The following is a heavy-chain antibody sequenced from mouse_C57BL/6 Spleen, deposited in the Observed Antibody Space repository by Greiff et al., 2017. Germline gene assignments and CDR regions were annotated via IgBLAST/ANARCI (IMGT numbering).Heavy chain of an antibody. V-gene: IGHV1-82*01. CDR2: IYPGDGDT. J-gene: IGHJ2*01. D-gene: IGHD4-1*01. CDR3: ARWSPLLGLDY. CDR1: GYAFSSSW. Sequence: VKLMESGPELVKPGASVTISCKASGYAFSSSWMNWVKQRPGKGLEWIGRIYPGDGDTNYNGKFKGKATLTADKSSSTAYMQLSSLTSEDSAVYFCARWSPLLGLDYWGQGTTLTVSS.